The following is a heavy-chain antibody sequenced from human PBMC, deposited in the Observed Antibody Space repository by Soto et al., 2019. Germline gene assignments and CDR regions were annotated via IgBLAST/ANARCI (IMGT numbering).Heavy chain of an antibody. J-gene: IGHJ6*04. Sequence: GGSLRLSCAASGFTFSSYAMSWVRQAPGKGLEWVSAISGSGGSTYYADSVKGRFTISRDNSKNTLYLQMNSLRAEDTAVYYCANLGYCSSTSGSRPDYYGMDVWGKGSTVTVAS. CDR3: ANLGYCSSTSGSRPDYYGMDV. V-gene: IGHV3-23*01. CDR1: GFTFSSYA. CDR2: ISGSGGST. D-gene: IGHD2-2*01.